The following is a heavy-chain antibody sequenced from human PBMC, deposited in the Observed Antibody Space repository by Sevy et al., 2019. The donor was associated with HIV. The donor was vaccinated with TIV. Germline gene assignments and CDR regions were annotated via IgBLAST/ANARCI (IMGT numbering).Heavy chain of an antibody. CDR3: ARYYSGSYKGQYFQH. J-gene: IGHJ1*01. V-gene: IGHV5-51*01. CDR1: GYSFTSYW. Sequence: GESLKISCKGSGYSFTSYWIGWVRQMPGKGLEWMGIIYPGDSDTRDSPSFQGQVTISADKSISTAYLQWSSLKASDTAMYYCARYYSGSYKGQYFQHWGQGTLVTVSS. CDR2: IYPGDSDT. D-gene: IGHD1-26*01.